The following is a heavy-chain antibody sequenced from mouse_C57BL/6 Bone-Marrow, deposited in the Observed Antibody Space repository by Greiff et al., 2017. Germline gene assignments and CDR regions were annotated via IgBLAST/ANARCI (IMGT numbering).Heavy chain of an antibody. Sequence: QVQLQQSGAELARPGASVKLSCKASGYTFTSYGISWVKQRPGQGLEWIGEIYPRSGNTYYNEKFKGKATMTADKSSSTAYMELRSLTSADSAVYFCARRAGTSYAMDYWGQGTSVTVSS. V-gene: IGHV1-81*01. CDR2: IYPRSGNT. J-gene: IGHJ4*01. CDR1: GYTFTSYG. CDR3: ARRAGTSYAMDY. D-gene: IGHD3-3*01.